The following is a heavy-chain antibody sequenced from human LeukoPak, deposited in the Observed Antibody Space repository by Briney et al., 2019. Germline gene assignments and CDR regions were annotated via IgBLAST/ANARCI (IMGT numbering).Heavy chain of an antibody. V-gene: IGHV1-2*02. J-gene: IGHJ5*02. CDR2: INPNSGGT. Sequence: GASVKVSCKASGYTFTGYYMHWVRQAPGQGLEWMGWINPNSGGTNYAQKFQGRVTMTRDTSISTAYMELSRLRSDDTAVYYCARVVVGATRHRSRGWFDPWGQGTLVTVSS. CDR1: GYTFTGYY. D-gene: IGHD1-26*01. CDR3: ARVVVGATRHRSRGWFDP.